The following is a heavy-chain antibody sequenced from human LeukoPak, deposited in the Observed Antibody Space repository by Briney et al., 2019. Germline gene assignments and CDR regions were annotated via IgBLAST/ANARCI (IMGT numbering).Heavy chain of an antibody. Sequence: GASVKVSCKASGYTFTGYYMHWVRQAPGQGLEWMGWINPNSGGTNYAQKFQGWVTMTRDTSISTAYMELSRLRSDDTAVYYCARDRVEMATIDSPCDAFDIWGQGTMVTVSS. D-gene: IGHD5-24*01. J-gene: IGHJ3*02. V-gene: IGHV1-2*04. CDR1: GYTFTGYY. CDR3: ARDRVEMATIDSPCDAFDI. CDR2: INPNSGGT.